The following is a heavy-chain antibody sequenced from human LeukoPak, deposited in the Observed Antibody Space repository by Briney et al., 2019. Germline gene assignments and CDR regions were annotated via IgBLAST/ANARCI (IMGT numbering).Heavy chain of an antibody. CDR1: GFTFSSYS. J-gene: IGHJ4*02. D-gene: IGHD6-19*01. V-gene: IGHV3-48*01. CDR3: AREKQKYSSGWYCLDY. CDR2: TSTTSSSI. Sequence: PGGSLRLSCAASGFTFSSYSMNWVRQAPGKGLEWVSFTSTTSSSIYYADSVKGRFTISRDNSKNTLYLQMNSLRAEDTAVYYCAREKQKYSSGWYCLDYWGQGTLVTVSS.